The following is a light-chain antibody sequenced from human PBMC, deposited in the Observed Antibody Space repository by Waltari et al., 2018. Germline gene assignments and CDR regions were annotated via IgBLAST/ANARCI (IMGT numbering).Light chain of an antibody. CDR2: DAS. V-gene: IGKV3-11*01. J-gene: IGKJ4*01. Sequence: EIVLTQSPVTLSLSPGERATLSCRASQSVSSYLTGYQQKPGQAPRPLIYDASNRATGIPARFRGSGSGTDFTLTISSLEPEDFAVYYCQQRSNWPPALTFGGGTKVEVK. CDR1: QSVSSY. CDR3: QQRSNWPPALT.